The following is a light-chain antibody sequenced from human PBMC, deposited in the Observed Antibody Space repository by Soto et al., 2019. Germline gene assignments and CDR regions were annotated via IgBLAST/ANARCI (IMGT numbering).Light chain of an antibody. CDR1: SSDVGGYNF. J-gene: IGLJ1*01. CDR3: CSYTSSSPHV. Sequence: QSALTQPASVSGSPGQSITISCTGTSSDVGGYNFVSWYQQHPGKVPKLMIFDVNRRPSGASDRFSDSKSGNTASLTISGQQEEDEGDYYSCSYTSSSPHVFGSGTKLTVL. V-gene: IGLV2-14*03. CDR2: DVN.